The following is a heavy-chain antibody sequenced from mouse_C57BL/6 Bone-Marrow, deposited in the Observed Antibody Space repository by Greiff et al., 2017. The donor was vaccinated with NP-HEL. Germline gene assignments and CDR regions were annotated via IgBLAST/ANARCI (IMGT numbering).Heavy chain of an antibody. D-gene: IGHD1-1*02. CDR3: ASLYGYDAMDY. CDR1: GFSLTSYG. J-gene: IGHJ4*01. V-gene: IGHV2-2*01. Sequence: QVQLKESGPGLVQPSQSLSITCTVSGFSLTSYGVHWVRQSPGKGLEWLGVIWSGGSTDYNAAFISRLSISKDNSKSQVFFKMNSLQADDTAIYYCASLYGYDAMDYWGQGTSVTVSS. CDR2: IWSGGST.